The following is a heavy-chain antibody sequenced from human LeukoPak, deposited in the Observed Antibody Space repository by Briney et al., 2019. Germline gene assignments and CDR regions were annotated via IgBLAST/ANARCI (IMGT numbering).Heavy chain of an antibody. D-gene: IGHD5-18*01. CDR1: GLTFSSYG. V-gene: IGHV3-30*03. CDR2: VSYDGRKQ. J-gene: IGHJ6*02. Sequence: GGSLRLSCAASGLTFSSYGMHWVRQAPGKGLEWVAVVSYDGRKQYYADSVKGRFTISRDNSKNTLYLQMNSLRAEDTAVYYCARESTAKVTRYGMDVWGQGTTVTVSS. CDR3: ARESTAKVTRYGMDV.